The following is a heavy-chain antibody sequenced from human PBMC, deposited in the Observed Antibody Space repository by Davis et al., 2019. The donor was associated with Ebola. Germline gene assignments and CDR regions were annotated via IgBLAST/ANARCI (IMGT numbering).Heavy chain of an antibody. J-gene: IGHJ3*02. Sequence: SETLSLTFTVSGGSISSYYWSWIRQPPGKGLEWIGYIYYSGSTNYNPSLKSRVTISVDTSKNQFSLKLSSVTAADTAVYYCARAAVGRDGYNFAFDIWGQGTMVTVSS. V-gene: IGHV4-59*01. CDR3: ARAAVGRDGYNFAFDI. D-gene: IGHD5-24*01. CDR2: IYYSGST. CDR1: GGSISSYY.